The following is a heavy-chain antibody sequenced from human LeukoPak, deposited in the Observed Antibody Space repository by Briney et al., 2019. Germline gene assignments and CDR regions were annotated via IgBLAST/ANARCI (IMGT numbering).Heavy chain of an antibody. CDR3: TRVSVYSSSH. CDR1: GFTFGDFA. V-gene: IGHV3-49*04. Sequence: GGSLRLSCTASGFTFGDFAVSWVRQAPGKGLEWVGFIRSKTYGRKTECATSVKGSFTISREDSNIIAYLQIDSLKTEDTAVYYCTRVSVYSSSHWGQGTLVTVSS. J-gene: IGHJ4*02. CDR2: IRSKTYGRKT. D-gene: IGHD6-19*01.